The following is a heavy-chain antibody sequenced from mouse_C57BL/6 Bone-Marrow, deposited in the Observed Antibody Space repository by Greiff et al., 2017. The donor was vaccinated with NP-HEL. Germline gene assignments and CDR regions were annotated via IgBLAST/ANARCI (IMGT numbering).Heavy chain of an antibody. CDR2: IYPRSGNT. CDR1: GYTFTSYG. Sequence: LVESGAELARPGASVKLSCKASGYTFTSYGISWVKQRTGQGLEWIGEIYPRSGNTYYNEKFKGKATLTADKSSSTAYMELRSLTSEDSAVYICARVYDSHFDYWGQGTTLTVSS. J-gene: IGHJ2*01. D-gene: IGHD2-3*01. V-gene: IGHV1-81*01. CDR3: ARVYDSHFDY.